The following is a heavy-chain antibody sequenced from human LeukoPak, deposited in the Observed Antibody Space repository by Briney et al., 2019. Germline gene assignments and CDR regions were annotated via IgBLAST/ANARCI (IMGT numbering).Heavy chain of an antibody. D-gene: IGHD6-19*01. V-gene: IGHV1-18*01. CDR2: ISAYNGNT. CDR1: GYTFTSYG. Sequence: ASVKVSCKASGYTFTSYGISWVRQAPGQGLEWMGWISAYNGNTNYAQKLQGRVTMTTDTSTSTAYMELRSLRSDDTAVYYCARVFSAIIAVAAPYFDYWGQGTLVTVST. CDR3: ARVFSAIIAVAAPYFDY. J-gene: IGHJ4*02.